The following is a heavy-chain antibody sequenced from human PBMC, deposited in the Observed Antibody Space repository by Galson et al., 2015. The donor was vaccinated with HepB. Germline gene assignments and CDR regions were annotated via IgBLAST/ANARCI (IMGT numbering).Heavy chain of an antibody. CDR3: AKEGYSSSPVGWFDP. CDR1: GFTFSSYA. V-gene: IGHV3-23*01. D-gene: IGHD6-6*01. CDR2: ISGSGGST. Sequence: SLRLSCAASGFTFSSYAMTWVRQAPGKGLEWVSSISGSGGSTYYADSVKGRFTTPRDNSMNTLYLQMNSLRAEDTAVYYCAKEGYSSSPVGWFDPWGQGTLVTVSS. J-gene: IGHJ5*02.